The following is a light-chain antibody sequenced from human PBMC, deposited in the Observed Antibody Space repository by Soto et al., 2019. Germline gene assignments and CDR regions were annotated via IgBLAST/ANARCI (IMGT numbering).Light chain of an antibody. CDR1: QSISIY. Sequence: DIQMAQSPSSLSASVGDRVTITCRASQSISIYLNWYQQKTGKAPKLLIYAASHLQSGVPSRFSGSGSGTDFTLTINSLQPGDFATYYCQQLLSYPITFGQGTRLEIK. CDR2: AAS. J-gene: IGKJ5*01. CDR3: QQLLSYPIT. V-gene: IGKV1-39*01.